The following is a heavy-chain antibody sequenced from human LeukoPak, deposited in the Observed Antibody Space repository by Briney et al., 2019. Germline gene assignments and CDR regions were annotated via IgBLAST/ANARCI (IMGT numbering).Heavy chain of an antibody. CDR1: GGSFSGYY. Sequence: SETLSLTCAVYGGSFSGYYWSWIRQPPGKGLEWIGEINHSGSTNYNPSLKSRVTISVDTSKNQFSLKLSSVTAADTAVYYCARGDFGCDSSGYYIPYFDYWGQGTLVTVSS. J-gene: IGHJ4*02. V-gene: IGHV4-34*01. CDR2: INHSGST. D-gene: IGHD3-22*01. CDR3: ARGDFGCDSSGYYIPYFDY.